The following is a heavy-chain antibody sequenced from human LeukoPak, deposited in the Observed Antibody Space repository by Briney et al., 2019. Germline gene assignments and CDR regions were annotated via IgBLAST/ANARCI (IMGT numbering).Heavy chain of an antibody. CDR2: ISGSGGST. V-gene: IGHV3-23*01. D-gene: IGHD2-2*01. CDR1: GFTFNNYA. J-gene: IGHJ4*02. CDR3: AKDASTGTFYFDY. Sequence: GGSLRLSCAASGFTFNNYAMSWVRQAPGKGLAWVSAISGSGGSTYYADAVRGRFIITRDNSKNTLYLQMNSLRAEDTAVYYCAKDASTGTFYFDYWGQGTLVTVSS.